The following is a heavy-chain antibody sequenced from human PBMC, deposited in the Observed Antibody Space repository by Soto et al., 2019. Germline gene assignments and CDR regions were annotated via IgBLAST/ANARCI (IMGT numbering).Heavy chain of an antibody. Sequence: SVKVSCKASGGTFTSYAISWVRQAPGQGLEWMGGIIPIFGTANYAQKFQGRVTITADESTSTAYMELSSLRSEDTAVYYCARHDCISTSCYYYYYYGMDVWGQGTTVTVSS. CDR2: IIPIFGTA. CDR1: GGTFTSYA. CDR3: ARHDCISTSCYYYYYYGMDV. D-gene: IGHD2-2*01. J-gene: IGHJ6*02. V-gene: IGHV1-69*13.